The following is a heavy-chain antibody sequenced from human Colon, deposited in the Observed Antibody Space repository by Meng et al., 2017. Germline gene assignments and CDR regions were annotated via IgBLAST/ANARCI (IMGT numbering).Heavy chain of an antibody. V-gene: IGHV4-4*02. CDR2: IYHSGST. D-gene: IGHD5-18*01. J-gene: IGHJ4*02. Sequence: QGQPLESGPELVKPSGTLSLTCAVSGGSISSSNWWSWVRQPPGKGLEWIGEIYHSGSTNYNPSLKSRVTISVDKSKNQFSLKLSSVTAADTAVYYCARVRLDTAMVTLDYWGQGTLVTVSS. CDR3: ARVRLDTAMVTLDY. CDR1: GGSISSSNW.